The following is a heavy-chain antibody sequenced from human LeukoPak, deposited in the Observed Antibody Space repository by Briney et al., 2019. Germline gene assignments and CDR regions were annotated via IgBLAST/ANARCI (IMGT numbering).Heavy chain of an antibody. CDR2: INCNSGGT. Sequence: ASVKVSCKASGYTFTGYYLHWVRQAPGQGLEWMGWINCNSGGTKTAQKLQDRVTMTRDTSITTVYMDLSSLRSDDTAVYYCARDLATVATPYFDYWGQGTPVTVSS. D-gene: IGHD4-23*01. V-gene: IGHV1-2*02. CDR3: ARDLATVATPYFDY. CDR1: GYTFTGYY. J-gene: IGHJ4*02.